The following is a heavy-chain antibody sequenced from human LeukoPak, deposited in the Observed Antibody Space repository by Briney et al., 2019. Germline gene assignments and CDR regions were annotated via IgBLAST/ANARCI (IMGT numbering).Heavy chain of an antibody. D-gene: IGHD1-26*01. CDR1: GYSFAGYW. J-gene: IGHJ4*02. CDR2: IYPGDSDT. CDR3: ARLRGSYRHDY. Sequence: GESLKISCKGSGYSFAGYWIAWVRQMPGKGLEWMGIIYPGDSDTRYSPSSQGQVTISADKSISTAYLQWSSLKASDTAMYYCARLRGSYRHDYWGQGTLVTVSS. V-gene: IGHV5-51*01.